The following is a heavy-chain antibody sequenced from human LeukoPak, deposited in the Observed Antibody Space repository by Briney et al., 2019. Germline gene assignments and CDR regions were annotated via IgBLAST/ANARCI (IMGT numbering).Heavy chain of an antibody. CDR1: GFAFSSYA. CDR3: AKGRALEVVAAFNY. D-gene: IGHD2-15*01. J-gene: IGHJ4*02. V-gene: IGHV3-23*01. Sequence: PGGSLRLSCAASGFAFSSYAMGWVRQAPGKGLEWVSAISGGGANTYYAVSVEGRFTISRDSSKNTLCLQMNSLRADDTAVYYCAKGRALEVVAAFNYWGQGTVVTVSS. CDR2: ISGGGANT.